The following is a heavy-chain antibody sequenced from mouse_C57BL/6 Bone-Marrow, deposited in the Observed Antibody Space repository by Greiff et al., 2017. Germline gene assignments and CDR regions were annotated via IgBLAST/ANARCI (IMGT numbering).Heavy chain of an antibody. Sequence: EVQVVESGAELVKPGASVKLSCTASGFNIKDYYMHWVKQRTEQGLEWIGRIDPEDGETKYAPKFQGKATITADTSSNTAYLQLSSLTSEDTAVYYCASPPYYGSSYWYFDVWGTGTTVTVSS. D-gene: IGHD1-1*01. CDR3: ASPPYYGSSYWYFDV. CDR2: IDPEDGET. J-gene: IGHJ1*03. V-gene: IGHV14-2*01. CDR1: GFNIKDYY.